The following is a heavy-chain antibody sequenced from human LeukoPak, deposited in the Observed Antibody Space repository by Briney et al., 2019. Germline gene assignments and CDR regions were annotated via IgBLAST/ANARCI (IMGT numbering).Heavy chain of an antibody. V-gene: IGHV3-48*02. CDR3: ARDGRGGTNYYCYGMDV. Sequence: AGGSLRLSCAASGFTFGGYSMNWVRQAPGKGLEWVLYISGCSTTIYYADSVKGRFTISRDNAKNSLYLQMNSLRDEDTAVYYCARDGRGGTNYYCYGMDVWGQGTTVTVSS. D-gene: IGHD4-23*01. CDR1: GFTFGGYS. J-gene: IGHJ6*02. CDR2: ISGCSTTI.